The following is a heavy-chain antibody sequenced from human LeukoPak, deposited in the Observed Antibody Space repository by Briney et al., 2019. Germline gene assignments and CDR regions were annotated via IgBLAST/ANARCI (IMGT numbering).Heavy chain of an antibody. CDR2: IKQDGSEK. CDR1: GFTFSNYW. J-gene: IGHJ4*02. D-gene: IGHD6-13*01. CDR3: ARIGYSSSCFDY. V-gene: IGHV3-7*01. Sequence: GSLRLSCAASGFTFSNYWMSWVRQTPGKRLEWVANIKQDGSEKDYVDSMKGRFTISRDNAKNSVYLQMNSLRAEDTAVYYCARIGYSSSCFDYWGQGTVVTVSS.